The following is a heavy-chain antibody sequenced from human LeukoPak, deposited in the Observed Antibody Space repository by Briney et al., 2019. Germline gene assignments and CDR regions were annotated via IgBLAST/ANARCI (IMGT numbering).Heavy chain of an antibody. V-gene: IGHV4-59*12. CDR1: GGSISSYY. CDR2: IYYSGST. D-gene: IGHD6-13*01. Sequence: NPSETLSLTCTVSGGSISSYYWSWIRQPPGKGLEWIGYIYYSGSTYYNPSLKSRVTISVDTSKNQFSLKLSSVTAADTAVYYCARVDLGYSSREDYWGQGTLVTVSS. J-gene: IGHJ4*02. CDR3: ARVDLGYSSREDY.